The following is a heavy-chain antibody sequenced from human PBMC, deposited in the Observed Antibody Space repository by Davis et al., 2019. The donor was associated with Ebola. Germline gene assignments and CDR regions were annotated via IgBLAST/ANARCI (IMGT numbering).Heavy chain of an antibody. J-gene: IGHJ4*02. Sequence: GESLKISCAASGFTFNSYAMHWVRQAPGKGLEWVAVISYDGSNKYYADSVKGRFTISRDNSKNTLYLQMNSLRAEDTAVYYCAKATSVADHWGQGTLVTVSS. V-gene: IGHV3-30-3*01. CDR3: AKATSVADH. CDR2: ISYDGSNK. CDR1: GFTFNSYA. D-gene: IGHD6-19*01.